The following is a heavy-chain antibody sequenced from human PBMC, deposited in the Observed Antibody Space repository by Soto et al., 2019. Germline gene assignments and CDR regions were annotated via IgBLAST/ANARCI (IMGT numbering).Heavy chain of an antibody. CDR1: GFTFSSYS. CDR3: ARRGYGSRWPNVYMDV. Sequence: GGPLRLSCAASGFTFSSYSMNWVRQAPEKGQEKVSAISNNSAYTYYAKSVKGRFTISRDNSENTLYLQMGSLRAEDMALYYCARRGYGSRWPNVYMDVWGKGTTVTVSS. D-gene: IGHD6-13*01. CDR2: ISNNSAYT. V-gene: IGHV3-64*01. J-gene: IGHJ6*03.